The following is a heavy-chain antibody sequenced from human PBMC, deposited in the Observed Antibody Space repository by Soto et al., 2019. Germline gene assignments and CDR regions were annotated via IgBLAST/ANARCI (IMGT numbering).Heavy chain of an antibody. Sequence: QVQLVESGGGVVQPGRSLRLSCAASGFTFSSYGMHWVRQAPGKGLEWVAVIWYDGSNKYYADSVKGRFTISRDNYKNTLYLQMNSLRAEDTAVYYCARDSAAPTYGMDVWGQGTTVTVSS. CDR3: ARDSAAPTYGMDV. CDR1: GFTFSSYG. J-gene: IGHJ6*02. D-gene: IGHD6-6*01. V-gene: IGHV3-33*01. CDR2: IWYDGSNK.